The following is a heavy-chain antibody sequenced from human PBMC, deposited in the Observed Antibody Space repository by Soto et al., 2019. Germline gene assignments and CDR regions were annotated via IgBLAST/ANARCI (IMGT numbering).Heavy chain of an antibody. CDR3: ARSYYGDYGGWAFDI. V-gene: IGHV4-59*01. Sequence: PSETLSLTCTVSGGSISSYYWSWIRQPPGKGLEWIGYIYYSGSTNYNPSLKSRVTISVDTSKNQFSLKLSSVTAADTAVYYCARSYYGDYGGWAFDIWGQGTMVTVSS. J-gene: IGHJ3*02. CDR1: GGSISSYY. D-gene: IGHD4-17*01. CDR2: IYYSGST.